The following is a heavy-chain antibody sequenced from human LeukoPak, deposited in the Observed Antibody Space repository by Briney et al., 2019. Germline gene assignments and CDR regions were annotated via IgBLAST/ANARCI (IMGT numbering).Heavy chain of an antibody. Sequence: GGSLRLSCAASGFTFSNYWMSWVRQASGKGLEWVANIKEDGSEKYYVDSVKGRFTISRDNAKNSLYLQMNSLRAEDTAIYYCASGRQLGYWGQGTLVTVSS. CDR1: GFTFSNYW. CDR3: ASGRQLGY. D-gene: IGHD6-6*01. CDR2: IKEDGSEK. J-gene: IGHJ4*02. V-gene: IGHV3-7*01.